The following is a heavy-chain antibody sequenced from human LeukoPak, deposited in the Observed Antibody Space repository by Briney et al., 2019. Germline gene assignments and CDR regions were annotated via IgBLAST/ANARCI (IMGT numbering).Heavy chain of an antibody. CDR1: GGSISSYY. CDR3: ARVLTYDSSGYYYHNWFDP. V-gene: IGHV4-59*01. J-gene: IGHJ5*02. CDR2: IYYSGST. D-gene: IGHD3-22*01. Sequence: PSETLSLTCTVSGGSISSYYWSWIRQPPGKGLEWIGYIYYSGSTNYNPSLESRVTISVDTSKNQFSLKLSSVTAADTAVYYCARVLTYDSSGYYYHNWFDPWGQGTLVTVSS.